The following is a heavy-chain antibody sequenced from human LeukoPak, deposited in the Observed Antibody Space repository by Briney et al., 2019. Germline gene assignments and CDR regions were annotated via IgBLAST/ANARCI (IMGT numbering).Heavy chain of an antibody. V-gene: IGHV4-34*01. Sequence: SETLSLTCAVYGGSFSGYYWSWIRQPPGKGLEWIGEINHSGSTNYNPSLKSRVTISVDTSENHCSLKLNSVTAADTAVYYCARDWYYYGSGSYYKHNWFDPWGQGTLVTVSS. J-gene: IGHJ5*02. CDR1: GGSFSGYY. D-gene: IGHD3-10*01. CDR2: INHSGST. CDR3: ARDWYYYGSGSYYKHNWFDP.